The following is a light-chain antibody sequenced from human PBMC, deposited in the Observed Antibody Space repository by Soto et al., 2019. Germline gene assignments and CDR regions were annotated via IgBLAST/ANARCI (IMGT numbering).Light chain of an antibody. V-gene: IGLV2-14*01. CDR2: DVS. J-gene: IGLJ1*01. CDR1: SSDVGGYNY. CDR3: SSNTSSSTYV. Sequence: QSVLTQPASVSGSPGQSITISCTGTSSDVGGYNYVSWYQQHPGKAPKLMIYDVSNRPSGVSNRFSGSKSGNTASLTISGLQAEDEADYSCSSNTSSSTYVFVTVTKVPVL.